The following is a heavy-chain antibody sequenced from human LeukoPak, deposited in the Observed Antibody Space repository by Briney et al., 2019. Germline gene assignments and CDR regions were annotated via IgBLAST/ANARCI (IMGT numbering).Heavy chain of an antibody. D-gene: IGHD2-15*01. CDR2: ITANGLGT. V-gene: IGHV3-64*01. CDR1: GFNFNIFD. Sequence: PGGSLRLSCAASGFNFNIFDMYWVRQSPGKGLEYVSSITANGLGTYYASSVKGRFTISRDNSQNTVFLQMGSLRSEDMAVYYCARARGYCNGGSCYYFDFRGQGTLVTVSS. CDR3: ARARGYCNGGSCYYFDF. J-gene: IGHJ4*02.